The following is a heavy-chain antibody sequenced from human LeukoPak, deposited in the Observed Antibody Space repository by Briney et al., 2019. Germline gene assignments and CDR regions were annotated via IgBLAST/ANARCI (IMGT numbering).Heavy chain of an antibody. CDR2: IRGSVGST. Sequence: GGSLRLSCAAPGFTFRSYATGWVRQSPGKGLEWVSAIRGSVGSTYYADSVEGRFTISRDNSKTTLYLQMNSLRAEDTAVYYCAKDAPVAGTNPDYWGQGTLVTVSS. CDR1: GFTFRSYA. D-gene: IGHD6-19*01. V-gene: IGHV3-23*01. CDR3: AKDAPVAGTNPDY. J-gene: IGHJ4*02.